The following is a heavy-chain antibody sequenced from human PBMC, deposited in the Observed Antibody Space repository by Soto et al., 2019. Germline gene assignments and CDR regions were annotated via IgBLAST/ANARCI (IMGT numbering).Heavy chain of an antibody. Sequence: EVQLVESGGGLVQPGGSLRLSCAASGFTFSSYSMNWVSQAPGKVLEWVSYISSSSSTIYYADSVKGRFTISSDNAKNSLYLQMNSLSDEDTAVYYCAREGVYYYYGMDVWGQVTTVAVSS. V-gene: IGHV3-48*02. J-gene: IGHJ6*02. D-gene: IGHD3-16*01. CDR1: GFTFSSYS. CDR2: ISSSSSTI. CDR3: AREGVYYYYGMDV.